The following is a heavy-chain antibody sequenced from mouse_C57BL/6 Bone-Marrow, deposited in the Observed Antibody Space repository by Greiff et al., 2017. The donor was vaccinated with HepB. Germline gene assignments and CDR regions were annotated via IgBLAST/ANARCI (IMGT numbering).Heavy chain of an antibody. D-gene: IGHD2-4*01. CDR3: SRDNDYPYYYAMDY. CDR1: GYTFTDYY. CDR2: IYPGSGNT. J-gene: IGHJ4*01. V-gene: IGHV1-76*01. Sequence: VQLQQSGAELVRPGASVKLSCKASGYTFTDYYINWVKQRPGQGLEWIARIYPGSGNTYYNEKFKGKATLTAEKSSSTAYMQLSSLTSEDSAVYFCSRDNDYPYYYAMDYWGQGTSVTVSS.